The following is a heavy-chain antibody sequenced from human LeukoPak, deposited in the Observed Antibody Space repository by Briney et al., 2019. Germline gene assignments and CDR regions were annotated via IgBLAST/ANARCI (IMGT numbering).Heavy chain of an antibody. J-gene: IGHJ4*02. D-gene: IGHD4-11*01. CDR1: GGSISGYY. Sequence: SETLSLTCTVSGGSISGYYWSWIRQPPGKGLEWIGNIHYSGSTYYNPSLKSRVTISLDTSKNQFSLKLSSVTAADTAVYYCARVYSNGYYFDYWGQGTLVTVST. CDR3: ARVYSNGYYFDY. CDR2: IHYSGST. V-gene: IGHV4-59*12.